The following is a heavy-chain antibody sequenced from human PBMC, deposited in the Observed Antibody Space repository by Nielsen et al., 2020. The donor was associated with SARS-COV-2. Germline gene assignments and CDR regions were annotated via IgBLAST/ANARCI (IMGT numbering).Heavy chain of an antibody. J-gene: IGHJ5*02. D-gene: IGHD3-3*01. V-gene: IGHV3-15*01. Sequence: GESLKISCAASGFTFSNAWMSWVRQAPGKGLEWVGRIKSRTDGGTTDYAAPVKGRFTISRDDSKNTLYLQMNSLKIEDTAVYYCTTGWITIFGVASRFDPWGQGTLVTVSS. CDR2: IKSRTDGGTT. CDR1: GFTFSNAW. CDR3: TTGWITIFGVASRFDP.